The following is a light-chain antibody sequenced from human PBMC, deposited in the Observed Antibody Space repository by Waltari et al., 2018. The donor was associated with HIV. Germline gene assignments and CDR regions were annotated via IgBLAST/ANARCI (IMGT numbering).Light chain of an antibody. CDR3: AAWDDSLNAWV. J-gene: IGLJ3*02. CDR2: SNN. Sequence: QSVLTQPPSASGTPGRRVSISCSGSSSNIGSNIVNWYQQLPGTAPKLLIYSNNHRPPGVPDRFSGSKSGTSASLAISGLQSEDEADYYCAAWDDSLNAWVFGGGTKLTVL. V-gene: IGLV1-44*01. CDR1: SSNIGSNI.